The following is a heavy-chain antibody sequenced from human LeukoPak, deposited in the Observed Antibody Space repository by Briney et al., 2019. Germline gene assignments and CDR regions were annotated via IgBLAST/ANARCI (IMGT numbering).Heavy chain of an antibody. D-gene: IGHD3-10*01. V-gene: IGHV4-59*02. J-gene: IGHJ4*02. CDR3: ASGGAGPLRD. CDR2: ISNSGSP. CDR1: SASVSSYY. Sequence: PSETLSLTCTVSSASVSSYYWSWVRQPPGGGLEWLGYISNSGSPSYNPSFKSRVTFSADTSKNHLSLTLNSVTPADTAVYFCASGGAGPLRDWGQGTLVTVSS.